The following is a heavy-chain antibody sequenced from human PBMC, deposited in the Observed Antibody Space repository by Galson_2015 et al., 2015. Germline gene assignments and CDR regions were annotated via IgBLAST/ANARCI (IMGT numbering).Heavy chain of an antibody. CDR2: IWYDGTNK. V-gene: IGHV3-33*01. CDR3: ARDWFPWTQEGGMDV. J-gene: IGHJ6*02. D-gene: IGHD5-18*01. Sequence: SLRLSCAASGFTFSSYGMHWVRQAPGKGLELVAIIWYDGTNKYYADSVKGRFTISRDKSKNMLHLQMNSLRAEDTAVYYCARDWFPWTQEGGMDVWGQGTTVTASS. CDR1: GFTFSSYG.